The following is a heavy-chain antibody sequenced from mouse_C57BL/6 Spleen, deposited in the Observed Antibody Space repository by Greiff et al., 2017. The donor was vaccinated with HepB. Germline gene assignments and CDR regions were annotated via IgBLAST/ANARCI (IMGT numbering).Heavy chain of an antibody. J-gene: IGHJ2*01. CDR3: ARAPITRDYFDY. V-gene: IGHV1-7*01. CDR1: GYTFTSYW. D-gene: IGHD1-2*01. CDR2: INPSSGYT. Sequence: VQLQQSGAELAKPGASVKLSCKASGYTFTSYWMHWVKQRPGQGLEWIGYINPSSGYTKYNQKFKDKATLTAEKSSSTAYMQLSSLTYEDSAVYYCARAPITRDYFDYWGQGTTLTVSS.